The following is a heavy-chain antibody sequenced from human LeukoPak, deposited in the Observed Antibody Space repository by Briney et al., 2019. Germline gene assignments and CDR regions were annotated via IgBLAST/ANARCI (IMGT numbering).Heavy chain of an antibody. CDR2: ISGSGGST. V-gene: IGHV3-23*01. D-gene: IGHD2-21*02. CDR1: GFTFSSYA. Sequence: GGSLRLSCAASGFTFSSYAMSWVRQAPGKGLEWVSAISGSGGSTYYADSVKGRFTISRDNSKNTLYLQMNSLRAEDTAVYYCAKRGGDCGGDCYSAWYFDLWGRGTLVTVSS. J-gene: IGHJ2*01. CDR3: AKRGGDCGGDCYSAWYFDL.